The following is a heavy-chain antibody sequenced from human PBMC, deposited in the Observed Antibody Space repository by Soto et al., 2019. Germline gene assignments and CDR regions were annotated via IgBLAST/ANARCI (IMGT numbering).Heavy chain of an antibody. CDR1: GFTFSNYA. CDR2: VSSTGTSP. CDR3: AKARPSGGYYYVEAFDV. J-gene: IGHJ3*01. V-gene: IGHV3-23*01. D-gene: IGHD3-22*01. Sequence: LRLSCSASGFTFSNYAMSWVRQSPGKGLEWVSGVSSTGTSPYYAGSVQGRFTISRDNSKNMFYLQMKSLRAEDTAIYYCAKARPSGGYYYVEAFDVWGQGTMVTVSS.